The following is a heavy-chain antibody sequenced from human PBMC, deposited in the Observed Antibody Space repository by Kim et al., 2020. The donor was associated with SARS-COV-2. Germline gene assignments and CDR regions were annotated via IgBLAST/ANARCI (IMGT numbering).Heavy chain of an antibody. J-gene: IGHJ4*02. V-gene: IGHV6-1*01. CDR2: TYYRSKFYF. Sequence: SQTLSLTCAISGDSVSSNRAAWHWIRQSPSRGLEWLGRTYYRSKFYFDYAASVKIRIILNPDTSNNQFSLQVSSMTPEDAAVYYCAKGTLEGGFDYWGQGTLVTVSS. CDR3: AKGTLEGGFDY. CDR1: GDSVSSNRAA.